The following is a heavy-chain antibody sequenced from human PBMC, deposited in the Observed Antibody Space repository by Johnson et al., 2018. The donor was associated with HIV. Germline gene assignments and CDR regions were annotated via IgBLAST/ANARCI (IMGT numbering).Heavy chain of an antibody. CDR1: GFTFDDYA. J-gene: IGHJ3*02. V-gene: IGHV3-9*01. Sequence: VQLVESGGGLVQPGRSLRLSCAASGFTFDDYAMHWVRQAPGKGLEWVSGISWNSGSIGYADSVKGRFTISRDNAKNSLYLQMNSLRAEDTAVYYCARLYCSSTSCYEGGGDAFDIWGQGTMVTVSS. D-gene: IGHD2-2*01. CDR2: ISWNSGSI. CDR3: ARLYCSSTSCYEGGGDAFDI.